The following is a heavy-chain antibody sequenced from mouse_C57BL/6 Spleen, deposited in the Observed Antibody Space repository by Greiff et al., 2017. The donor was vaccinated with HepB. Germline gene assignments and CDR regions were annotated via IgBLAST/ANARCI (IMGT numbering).Heavy chain of an antibody. CDR3: ASLLGSSYDYAMDY. D-gene: IGHD1-1*01. J-gene: IGHJ4*01. V-gene: IGHV7-3*01. CDR2: IRNKANGYTT. CDR1: GFTFTDYY. Sequence: EVQLVESGGGLVQPGGSLSLSCAASGFTFTDYYMSWVRQPPGKALEWLGFIRNKANGYTTEYSASVKGRFTISRDNSQSILYLQMNALRAEDSATYYGASLLGSSYDYAMDYWGQGTSVTVSS.